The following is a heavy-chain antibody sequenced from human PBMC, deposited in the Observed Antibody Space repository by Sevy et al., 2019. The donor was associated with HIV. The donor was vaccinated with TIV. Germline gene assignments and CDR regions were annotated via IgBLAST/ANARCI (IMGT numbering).Heavy chain of an antibody. V-gene: IGHV3-30*18. Sequence: GGSLRLSCAASGFTFSSFGMHWVRQVPGKGLEWVSFISYDGSDKRYVDSVKGRFTISRDSSKNTLYLQMNSLRGEDTAVYYCAKDGPPYYTSGSYMYYFDYWGQGALVTVSS. CDR3: AKDGPPYYTSGSYMYYFDY. J-gene: IGHJ4*02. D-gene: IGHD3-10*01. CDR2: ISYDGSDK. CDR1: GFTFSSFG.